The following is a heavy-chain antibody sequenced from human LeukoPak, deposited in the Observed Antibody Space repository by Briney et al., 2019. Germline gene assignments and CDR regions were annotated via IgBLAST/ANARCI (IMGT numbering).Heavy chain of an antibody. CDR3: ARGSDYYDSSGYYHFDY. Sequence: SGTLSLTCAVSGGSISSSNWWSWVRQPPGKGLEWIGEIYHSGSTNYNPSLKSRVTISVDKSKNQFSLKLSSVTAADTAVYYCARGSDYYDSSGYYHFDYWGQGTLVTVS. CDR2: IYHSGST. D-gene: IGHD3-22*01. CDR1: GGSISSSNW. J-gene: IGHJ4*02. V-gene: IGHV4-4*02.